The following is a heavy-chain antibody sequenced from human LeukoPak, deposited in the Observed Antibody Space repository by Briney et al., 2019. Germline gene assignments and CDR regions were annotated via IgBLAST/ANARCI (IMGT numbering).Heavy chain of an antibody. D-gene: IGHD3-9*01. Sequence: GGSPRLSCAASGFTFSSYWMSWVRQAPGKGLEWVANIKQDGSEKYYVDSVKGRFTISRDNAKNSLYLQMNSLRAEDTAVYYCARDILTTKRLYYYYYGMDVWGQGTTVTVSS. CDR3: ARDILTTKRLYYYYYGMDV. J-gene: IGHJ6*02. CDR2: IKQDGSEK. V-gene: IGHV3-7*01. CDR1: GFTFSSYW.